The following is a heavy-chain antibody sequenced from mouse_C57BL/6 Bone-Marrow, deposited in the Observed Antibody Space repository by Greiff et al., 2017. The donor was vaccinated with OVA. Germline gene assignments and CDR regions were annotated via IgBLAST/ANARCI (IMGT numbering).Heavy chain of an antibody. J-gene: IGHJ3*01. Sequence: EVQRVESGGDLVKPGGSLKLSCAASGFTFSSYGMSWVRQTPDKRLEWVATISSGGSYTYYPDNVKGRFTISSDNAKNTLYLQMSSLKSEDTAMYCCARRWGSPWFAYWGQGTLVTVSA. CDR3: ARRWGSPWFAY. CDR2: ISSGGSYT. V-gene: IGHV5-6*01. D-gene: IGHD1-1*02. CDR1: GFTFSSYG.